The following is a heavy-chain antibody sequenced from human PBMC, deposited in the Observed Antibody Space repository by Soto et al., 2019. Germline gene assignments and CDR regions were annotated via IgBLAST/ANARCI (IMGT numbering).Heavy chain of an antibody. CDR1: GFSFSTYP. J-gene: IGHJ4*02. Sequence: EVQLLESGGRLVQPGGSLRLSCVASGFSFSTYPMTWVRQAPGKGQEWVSLISGSGTNTYYAESVKGRFTISRDNSQNTLYLQMNTRRAEDTAVYYCAKEKPTTTCFDSWGQGTLVTVSS. CDR3: AKEKPTTTCFDS. CDR2: ISGSGTNT. D-gene: IGHD1-1*01. V-gene: IGHV3-23*01.